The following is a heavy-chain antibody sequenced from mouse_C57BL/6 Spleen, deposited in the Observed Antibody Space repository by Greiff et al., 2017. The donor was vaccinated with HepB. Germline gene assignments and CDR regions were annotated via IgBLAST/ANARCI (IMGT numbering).Heavy chain of an antibody. CDR1: GYTFTSYW. CDR3: ARGELLRYDAMEY. V-gene: IGHV1-52*01. D-gene: IGHD1-1*01. CDR2: IDPSDSET. J-gene: IGHJ4*01. Sequence: QVQLQQPGAELVRPGSSVKLSCKASGYTFTSYWMHWVKQRPIQGLEWIGNIDPSDSETHYNQKFKDKATLTVDKSSSTAYMQLSSLTSEDSAVYYCARGELLRYDAMEYWGQGTSVTVSS.